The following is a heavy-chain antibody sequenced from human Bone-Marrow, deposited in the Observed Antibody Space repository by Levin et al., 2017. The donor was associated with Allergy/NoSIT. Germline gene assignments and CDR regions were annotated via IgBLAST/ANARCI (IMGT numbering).Heavy chain of an antibody. D-gene: IGHD6-19*01. CDR1: GLTVSSYY. Sequence: RAGGSLRLSCAASGLTVSSYYMSWVRQSPEKGLEWVSVIHSDGTTFYAESVKGRFTISRDNSKNTLYLQMNSLRVEDTAVYYCARDRYSGWFYFDPWGQGTLVTVSS. CDR2: IHSDGTT. V-gene: IGHV3-53*01. CDR3: ARDRYSGWFYFDP. J-gene: IGHJ4*02.